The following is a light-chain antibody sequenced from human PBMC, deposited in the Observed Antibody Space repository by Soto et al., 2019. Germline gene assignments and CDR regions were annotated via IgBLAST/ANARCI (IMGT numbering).Light chain of an antibody. V-gene: IGLV1-47*01. J-gene: IGLJ1*01. CDR3: AAWDHSLSGPYV. Sequence: QPALSQPPSAPGTPGQRVTISCSGRSSNIGSNYVYWYQQLPGTAPKLLIYRNNQRPSGVPDRFSGSKSGTSASLAISGLRSEDEADYYCAAWDHSLSGPYVFGTGTKVTVL. CDR2: RNN. CDR1: SSNIGSNY.